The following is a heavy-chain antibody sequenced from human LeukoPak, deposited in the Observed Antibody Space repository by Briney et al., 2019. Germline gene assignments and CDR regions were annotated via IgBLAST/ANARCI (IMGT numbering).Heavy chain of an antibody. J-gene: IGHJ4*02. Sequence: SGGSLRLSCAASGFTFSSYSMNWVRQAPGKGLEWVSSISSSSNYIYYADSVKGRFTISRDNAKNSLYLQMNSLRAEDTAVYYCARYSSSSGLIDYWGQGTLVTVSS. CDR3: ARYSSSSGLIDY. D-gene: IGHD6-6*01. V-gene: IGHV3-21*01. CDR2: ISSSSNYI. CDR1: GFTFSSYS.